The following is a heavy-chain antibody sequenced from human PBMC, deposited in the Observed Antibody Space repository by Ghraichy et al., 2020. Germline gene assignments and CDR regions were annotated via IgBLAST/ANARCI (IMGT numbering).Heavy chain of an antibody. CDR3: ATLGHDILTGYWIRDYYMDV. CDR1: GYTLTELS. CDR2: FDPEDGET. Sequence: ASVKVSCKVSGYTLTELSMHWVRQAPGKGLEWMGGFDPEDGETIYAQKFQGRVTMTEDTSTDTAYMELSSLRSEDTAVYYCATLGHDILTGYWIRDYYMDVWGKGPTVTVSS. J-gene: IGHJ6*03. D-gene: IGHD3-9*01. V-gene: IGHV1-24*01.